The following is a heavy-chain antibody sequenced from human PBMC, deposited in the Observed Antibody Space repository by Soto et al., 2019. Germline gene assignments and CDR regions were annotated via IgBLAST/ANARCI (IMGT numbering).Heavy chain of an antibody. CDR1: GFTFSSYA. D-gene: IGHD3-10*01. J-gene: IGHJ4*02. CDR3: ARCMGFDGSGYAFFDS. Sequence: PGGSLRLSCAASGFTFSSYAMSWVRQAPGKGLEWVSSVSRSSSYIYYADSVKGRFTVSRDDAEKSLYLQMNSLRAEDTAIYYCARCMGFDGSGYAFFDSWGQGTQVTVSS. CDR2: VSRSSSYI. V-gene: IGHV3-21*01.